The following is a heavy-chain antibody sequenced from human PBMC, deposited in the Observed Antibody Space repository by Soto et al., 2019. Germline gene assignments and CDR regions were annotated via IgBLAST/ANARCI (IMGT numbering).Heavy chain of an antibody. J-gene: IGHJ3*02. Sequence: PGGSLRLSCAASGVTFSSYGMHWVRQAPGKGLEWVAVVSYDGSNKYYADSVKGRFTISRDNAKNSLYLQMNSLRAEDTAVYYCARAPYGDPDAFDIWGQGTMVTVSS. CDR1: GVTFSSYG. CDR3: ARAPYGDPDAFDI. V-gene: IGHV3-30*03. CDR2: VSYDGSNK. D-gene: IGHD4-17*01.